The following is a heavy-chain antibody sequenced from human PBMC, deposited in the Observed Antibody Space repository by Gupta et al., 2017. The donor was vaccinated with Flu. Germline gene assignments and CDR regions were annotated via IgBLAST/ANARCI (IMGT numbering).Heavy chain of an antibody. CDR2: ISGSGIST. J-gene: IGHJ5*02. CDR3: AKGGSHPTRNWFDP. Sequence: EVQLLESGGGLVQPGGSLRLSCSASGFTFSSYAMSWVRQAPGKGLEWVSAISGSGISTYYADSVKGRFTISRDNSKNTLYLQMNSLRAEDTAVYYCAKGGSHPTRNWFDPWGQGTLVTVSS. V-gene: IGHV3-23*01. CDR1: GFTFSSYA. D-gene: IGHD1-1*01.